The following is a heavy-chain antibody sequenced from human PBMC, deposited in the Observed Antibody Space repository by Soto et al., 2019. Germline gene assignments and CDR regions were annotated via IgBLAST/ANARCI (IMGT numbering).Heavy chain of an antibody. V-gene: IGHV3-33*01. D-gene: IGHD6-13*01. Sequence: GGSLRLSCAASGFTFSSYGMHWVRQAPGKGLEWVAVIWYDGSNKYYADSVKGRFTISRDNSKNTLYLQMNSLRAEDTAVYYCARDPGGYSSSWYRRPRILGADYWGQGTLVTVSS. J-gene: IGHJ4*02. CDR2: IWYDGSNK. CDR3: ARDPGGYSSSWYRRPRILGADY. CDR1: GFTFSSYG.